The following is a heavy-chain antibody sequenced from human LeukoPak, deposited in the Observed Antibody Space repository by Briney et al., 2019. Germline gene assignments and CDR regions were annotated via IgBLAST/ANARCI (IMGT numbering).Heavy chain of an antibody. CDR2: INHSGST. Sequence: SETLSLTCAVYGGSFSGYYWSWIRQPPAKGLEWIGEINHSGSTNYNPSLKSRVTISVDTSKNQFSLKLSSVTAADTAVYYCATISSSLKYYYYYMDVWGKGTTVTVSS. V-gene: IGHV4-34*01. CDR3: ATISSSLKYYYYYMDV. D-gene: IGHD6-13*01. CDR1: GGSFSGYY. J-gene: IGHJ6*03.